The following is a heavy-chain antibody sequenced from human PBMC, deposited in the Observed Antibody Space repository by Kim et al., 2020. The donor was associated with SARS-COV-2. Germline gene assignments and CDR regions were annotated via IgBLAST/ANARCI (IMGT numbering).Heavy chain of an antibody. CDR1: GGSIYSGNW. CDR2: VYHSGYT. CDR3: ARGGVAAAGTTYHYYGLDV. J-gene: IGHJ6*02. D-gene: IGHD6-13*01. V-gene: IGHV4-4*02. Sequence: SETLSLTCAVSGGSIYSGNWWSWVRQSPGKGLEWIGEVYHSGYTNYNPSLKSRVIISVDKSETQFSLKLTSVTAADTAVYYCARGGVAAAGTTYHYYGLDVGGQGTTVTVSS.